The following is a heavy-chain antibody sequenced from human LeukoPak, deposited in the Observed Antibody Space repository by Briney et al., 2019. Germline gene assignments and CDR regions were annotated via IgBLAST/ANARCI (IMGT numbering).Heavy chain of an antibody. CDR1: GGSFSGYY. CDR2: INHSGST. CDR3: ARGFSSGWYGGFDY. Sequence: SETLSLTCAVYGGSFSGYYWSWIRQPPGKGLEWIGDINHSGSTNYNPSLKSRVTISVDTSKNQFSLKLSSVTAADTAVYYCARGFSSGWYGGFDYWGQGTLVTV. J-gene: IGHJ4*02. D-gene: IGHD6-19*01. V-gene: IGHV4-34*01.